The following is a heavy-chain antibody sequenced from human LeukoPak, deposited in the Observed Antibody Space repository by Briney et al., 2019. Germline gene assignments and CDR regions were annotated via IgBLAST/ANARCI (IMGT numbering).Heavy chain of an antibody. CDR2: ISSSGSTI. Sequence: PGGSLRLSCAASGFTFSSYAMSWVRQAPGKGLEWVSYISSSGSTIYYADSVKGRFTISRDNAKNSLYLQMNSLRAEDTAVYYCARPGGATRYYYYGMDVWGQGTTVTVSS. D-gene: IGHD1-26*01. J-gene: IGHJ6*02. CDR3: ARPGGATRYYYYGMDV. V-gene: IGHV3-48*04. CDR1: GFTFSSYA.